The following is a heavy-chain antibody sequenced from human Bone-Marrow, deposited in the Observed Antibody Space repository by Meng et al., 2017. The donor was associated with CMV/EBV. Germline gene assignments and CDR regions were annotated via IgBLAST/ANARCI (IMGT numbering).Heavy chain of an antibody. Sequence: GESLKISCAATGFTFSTYSMNWVRQAPGKGLEWVSSISSSSYYIYYADSVKGRFTISRDNAKNSLYLQMNSLRAEGTAVYYCVRVKGVVPAARMDVWGQGTTVTVSS. CDR2: ISSSSYYI. CDR3: VRVKGVVPAARMDV. D-gene: IGHD2-2*01. V-gene: IGHV3-21*01. CDR1: GFTFSTYS. J-gene: IGHJ6*02.